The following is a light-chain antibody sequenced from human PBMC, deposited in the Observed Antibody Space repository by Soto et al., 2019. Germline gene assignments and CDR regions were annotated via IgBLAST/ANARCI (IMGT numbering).Light chain of an antibody. Sequence: DIQMTQSPPSLSASVGDRVTITCRASQGIGTSLAWYQQKPGTVPKRLIYSASTLQSGVPSRFSGSGSGTDFTLTISSLQPEDGAAYYCQKYNTVPPTFGQGPRLEIK. V-gene: IGKV1-27*01. CDR3: QKYNTVPPT. CDR1: QGIGTS. J-gene: IGKJ5*01. CDR2: SAS.